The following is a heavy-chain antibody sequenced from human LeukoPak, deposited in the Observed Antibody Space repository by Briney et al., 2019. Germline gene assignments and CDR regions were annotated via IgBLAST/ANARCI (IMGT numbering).Heavy chain of an antibody. CDR1: GGSFSGYY. Sequence: SETLSLTCAVYGGSFSGYYWSWIRQPPGKRLEWIGEINHSGNTNYNPSLKSRVTISVDPSKNQFSLNLTSVTAADTAVYYCAPPPYYYETNGYSVAWGQGTLVTVSS. V-gene: IGHV4-34*01. J-gene: IGHJ5*02. CDR2: INHSGNT. D-gene: IGHD3-22*01. CDR3: APPPYYYETNGYSVA.